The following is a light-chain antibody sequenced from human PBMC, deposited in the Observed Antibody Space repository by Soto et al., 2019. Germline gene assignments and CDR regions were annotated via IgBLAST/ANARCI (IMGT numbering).Light chain of an antibody. J-gene: IGLJ3*02. V-gene: IGLV2-11*01. Sequence: QSVLTQPRSVSGSPGQSVTISCTGTSSDVGIYNYVSWYQHHPGKAPKLIIYDVIKRPSGVSDRFSGSKSGITASLTTSGLQADDEADYYCCSYAATSTLVFGGGTKVTVL. CDR3: CSYAATSTLV. CDR2: DVI. CDR1: SSDVGIYNY.